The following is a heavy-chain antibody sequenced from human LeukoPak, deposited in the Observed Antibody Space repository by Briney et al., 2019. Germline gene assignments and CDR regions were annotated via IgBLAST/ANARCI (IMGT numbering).Heavy chain of an antibody. Sequence: GGSLRLSCAASGFTFNIFGMHWVRQVPGKGLEWVAFIRYDGSNKYYADSVKGRFTISRDNSKNTLYLQMNSLRAEDTAVYYCARGAYSSGWAYFDHWGQGTLVTVSS. V-gene: IGHV3-30*02. CDR2: IRYDGSNK. D-gene: IGHD6-19*01. CDR1: GFTFNIFG. J-gene: IGHJ4*02. CDR3: ARGAYSSGWAYFDH.